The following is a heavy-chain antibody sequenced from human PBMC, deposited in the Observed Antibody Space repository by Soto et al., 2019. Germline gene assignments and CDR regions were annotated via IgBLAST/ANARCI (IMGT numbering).Heavy chain of an antibody. CDR2: ISWNSDSI. J-gene: IGHJ4*02. CDR3: ASGMGYDILTGYYPYFDY. V-gene: IGHV3-9*01. CDR1: GFTFDDYA. Sequence: EVQLVESGGGLAQPGRSLRLSCAASGFTFDDYAMHWVRQAPGKGLEWVSGISWNSDSIGYADSVKGRFTISRDNAKKSLYLQMNSLRAEDTALYYCASGMGYDILTGYYPYFDYWGQGTLVTVSS. D-gene: IGHD3-9*01.